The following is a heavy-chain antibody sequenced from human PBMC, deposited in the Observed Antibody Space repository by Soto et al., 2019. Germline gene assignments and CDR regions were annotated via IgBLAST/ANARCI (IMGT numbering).Heavy chain of an antibody. V-gene: IGHV4-4*08. CDR2: IYNAGTT. CDR1: GGSISSY. Sequence: SETLSLTCTVSGGSISSYWSWIRQPPGKGLEWIGYIYNAGTTKYNPSLNSRVTISVDTSKNQVSLNLTSVSAADTAVYYCAKVAFDIWGQGKMVTV. J-gene: IGHJ3*02. CDR3: AKVAFDI.